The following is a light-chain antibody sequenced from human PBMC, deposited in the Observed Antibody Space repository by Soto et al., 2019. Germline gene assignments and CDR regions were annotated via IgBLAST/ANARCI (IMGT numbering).Light chain of an antibody. V-gene: IGLV2-11*01. J-gene: IGLJ3*02. CDR3: CSYAGSYTWV. CDR2: AVN. CDR1: SSDVGDYNY. Sequence: QSALTQPRSVSGSPGQSVTISCTGTSSDVGDYNYVSWYQQHPGKAPKLLIYAVNMRPSGVPDRFSGSKSGNTASLTISGLQAEDEADCSCCSYAGSYTWVFGEGTKLTVL.